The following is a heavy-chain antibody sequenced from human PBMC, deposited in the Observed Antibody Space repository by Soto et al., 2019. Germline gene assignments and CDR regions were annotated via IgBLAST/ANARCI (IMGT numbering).Heavy chain of an antibody. CDR3: ARSSIAVAAVDY. D-gene: IGHD6-19*01. CDR2: IYHSGST. V-gene: IGHV4-4*03. CDR1: GGSISSSNW. J-gene: IGHJ4*02. Sequence: PETLSLTCAVSGGSISSSNWWSWVRQPPGKGLEWIGEIYHSGSTNYNPSLKSRVTISVDKSKNQFSLKLSSVTAADTAVYYCARSSIAVAAVDYWGQGTLVTVSS.